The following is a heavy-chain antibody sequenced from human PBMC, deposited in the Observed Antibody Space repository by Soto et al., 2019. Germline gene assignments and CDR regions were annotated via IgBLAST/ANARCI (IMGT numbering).Heavy chain of an antibody. CDR3: ARAAPRQLSGGSCYSGREY. D-gene: IGHD2-15*01. J-gene: IGHJ4*02. Sequence: QVQLQQWGAGLLKPSETLSLTCAVYGGSFSGYYWSWIRQPPGKGLEWIGEINHSGSTNYNPSLRRRLTLPVDTSNNQCSLKLSSVAAADPAVYYCARAAPRQLSGGSCYSGREYWCQGILVTVSS. CDR1: GGSFSGYY. CDR2: INHSGST. V-gene: IGHV4-34*01.